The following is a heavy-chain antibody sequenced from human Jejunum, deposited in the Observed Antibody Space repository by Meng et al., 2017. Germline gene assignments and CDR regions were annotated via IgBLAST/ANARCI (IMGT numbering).Heavy chain of an antibody. Sequence: LTGAASGFTFESYAIHWGRQAPGKGLDWVAVISYDGSNKYYADSVKGRFTVSRDNSKKTLYLQMSSLRAEDTAVYYCARDTPYYYGSESYYKGSYFDLWGQGTLVTVSS. V-gene: IGHV3-30*15. J-gene: IGHJ4*02. CDR2: ISYDGSNK. CDR1: GFTFESYA. CDR3: ARDTPYYYGSESYYKGSYFDL. D-gene: IGHD3-10*01.